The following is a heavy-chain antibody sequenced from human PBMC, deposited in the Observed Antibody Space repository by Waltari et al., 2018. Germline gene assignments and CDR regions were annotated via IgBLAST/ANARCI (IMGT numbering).Heavy chain of an antibody. CDR3: ARYGSGTISAPTI. Sequence: QVQLQESGPRLVKPSETLSLTCTTSGGSISSYYWTWIRQPPGKGLEWIGYFYASGHPNYNPSLNGRGTITAGTSKSQFSLKLSSVTAADTAVYYCARYGSGTISAPTIWGQGTMVTVSS. J-gene: IGHJ3*02. V-gene: IGHV4-4*08. CDR2: FYASGHP. D-gene: IGHD3-10*01. CDR1: GGSISSYY.